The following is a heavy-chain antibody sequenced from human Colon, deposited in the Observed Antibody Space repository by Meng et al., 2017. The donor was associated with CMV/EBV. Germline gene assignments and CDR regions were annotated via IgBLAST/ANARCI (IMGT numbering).Heavy chain of an antibody. J-gene: IGHJ4*02. CDR3: ARGRAVAAPYYFDY. V-gene: IGHV1-3*01. CDR1: GYTFTSYA. CDR2: NNANNSNT. Sequence: SGYTFTSYAMHWVRQAPGQRLEWIGWNNANNSNTKYSQKFQGRVTITRDTSASTAYMELSSLRSEDTAVYYCARGRAVAAPYYFDYWGQGTLVTVSS. D-gene: IGHD6-19*01.